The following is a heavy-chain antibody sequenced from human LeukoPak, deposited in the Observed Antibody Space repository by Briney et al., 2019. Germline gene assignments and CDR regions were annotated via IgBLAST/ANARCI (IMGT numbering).Heavy chain of an antibody. J-gene: IGHJ6*02. D-gene: IGHD2-15*01. CDR3: ARDVARYRHGMDV. CDR1: GYTFTSYA. CDR2: ISAGNGNT. Sequence: ASVKVSCKASGYTFTSYAIHWVRQAPGQRLEWMGWISAGNGNTKYSQNFQGRVTFISNTSATTAFMELSSLRSEDTAVYYCARDVARYRHGMDVWGQGTTVTVSS. V-gene: IGHV1-3*01.